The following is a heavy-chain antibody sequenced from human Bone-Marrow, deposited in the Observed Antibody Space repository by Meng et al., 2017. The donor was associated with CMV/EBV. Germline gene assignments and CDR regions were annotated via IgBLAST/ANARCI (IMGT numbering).Heavy chain of an antibody. CDR3: ARDPLIDYYASGSYTFDY. CDR2: ISYDESNK. D-gene: IGHD3-10*01. V-gene: IGHV3-30*04. J-gene: IGHJ4*02. CDR1: GFTFSSYT. Sequence: GESLKISCAASGFTFSSYTMHWVRQAPGKGLEWVALISYDESNKYYADSVKGRFTISRDNSKNMLYLKMNSLRAEDTAVFYCARDPLIDYYASGSYTFDYWSRGTLVTVSS.